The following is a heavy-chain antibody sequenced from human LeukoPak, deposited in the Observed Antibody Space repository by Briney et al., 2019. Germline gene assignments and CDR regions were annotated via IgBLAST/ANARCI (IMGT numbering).Heavy chain of an antibody. Sequence: ASVKVSCKASGYTFTGYYIHWVRQAPGHGLEWMGWIDPNSGGINYAQKVPGRVTMTRDTSISTAFLALHRLTSDDTAMCYGGKAAPRGCSGGSCNYKWFVPWGEGTLVSVS. V-gene: IGHV1-2*02. CDR1: GYTFTGYY. J-gene: IGHJ5*02. D-gene: IGHD2-15*01. CDR2: IDPNSGGI. CDR3: GKAAPRGCSGGSCNYKWFVP.